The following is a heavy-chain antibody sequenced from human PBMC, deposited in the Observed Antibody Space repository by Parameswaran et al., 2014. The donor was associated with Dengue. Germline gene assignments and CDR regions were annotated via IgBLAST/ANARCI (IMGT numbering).Heavy chain of an antibody. D-gene: IGHD4-17*01. CDR2: ISGSGGST. CDR1: GFTFSSYA. CDR3: AKGRDGDYDPAFDY. V-gene: IGHV3-23*01. J-gene: IGHJ4*02. Sequence: GGSLRLSCAASGFTFSSYAMSWVRQASGKGLEWVSAISGSGGSTYYADSVKGRFTISRDNSKNTLYLQMNSLRAEDTAVYYCAKGRDGDYDPAFDYWGQGTLVTVSS.